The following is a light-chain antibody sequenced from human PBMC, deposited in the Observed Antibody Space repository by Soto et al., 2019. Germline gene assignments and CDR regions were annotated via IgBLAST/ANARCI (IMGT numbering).Light chain of an antibody. CDR1: SSNIGAGYD. Sequence: QSVLTQPPSVSGAPGQRVTISCNGSSSNIGAGYDVHWYQQLPGTAPKLLIYGNSNRPSGVPDRFSGSKSGTSASLAITGLQAEDEADYYCQSYDSSLSGSWVFGGGTKVTVL. CDR3: QSYDSSLSGSWV. CDR2: GNS. J-gene: IGLJ3*02. V-gene: IGLV1-40*01.